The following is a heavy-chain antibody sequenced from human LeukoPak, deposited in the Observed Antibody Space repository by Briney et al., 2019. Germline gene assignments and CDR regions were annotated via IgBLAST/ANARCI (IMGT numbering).Heavy chain of an antibody. J-gene: IGHJ4*02. CDR1: GYTFTGYY. D-gene: IGHD3-16*01. Sequence: GASVKVSCKASGYTFTGYYMHWVRQAPGQGLEWMGWINPNSGGTNYSQKFQGWVTMTRDTSTSTVYMELRSLRSEDTAIYYCAKLATSDTGETYWGQGTLVTVSS. CDR3: AKLATSDTGETY. CDR2: INPNSGGT. V-gene: IGHV1-2*04.